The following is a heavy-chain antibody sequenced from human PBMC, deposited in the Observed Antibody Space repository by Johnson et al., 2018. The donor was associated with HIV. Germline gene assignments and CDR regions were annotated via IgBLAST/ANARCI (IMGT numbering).Heavy chain of an antibody. D-gene: IGHD4-11*01. V-gene: IGHV3-30*04. Sequence: QVQLVESGGGVVQPGRSLRLSCAASGFTFSSYAMHWVRQAPCQGLEWVALISFDGSNKYYADSVKGRFTISRDNSKNTVYLQMSSLRAEDTAVYYCANLQSSDFPYAFDVWGQGTMVTVSS. J-gene: IGHJ3*01. CDR3: ANLQSSDFPYAFDV. CDR2: ISFDGSNK. CDR1: GFTFSSYA.